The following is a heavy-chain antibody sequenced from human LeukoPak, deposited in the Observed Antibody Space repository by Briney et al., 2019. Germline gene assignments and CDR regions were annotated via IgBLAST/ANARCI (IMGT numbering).Heavy chain of an antibody. J-gene: IGHJ4*02. CDR1: GYTFRGNY. CDR3: ARDPSSVTLYFFDY. V-gene: IGHV1-2*02. CDR2: IDANNGDT. Sequence: ASVKISCKASGYTFRGNYMHWLRQAPGQGLEWMGWIDANNGDTKSAQKFQGRVTMSRDTSISTAYVDLSSLSPDDAAVYYCARDPSSVTLYFFDYWGQGTLVTVSS. D-gene: IGHD4-11*01.